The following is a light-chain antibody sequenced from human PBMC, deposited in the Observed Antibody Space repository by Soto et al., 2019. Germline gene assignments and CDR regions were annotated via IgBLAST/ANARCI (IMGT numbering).Light chain of an antibody. J-gene: IGKJ1*01. CDR2: DAS. V-gene: IGKV1-5*01. CDR3: QQYNSYSPT. Sequence: DIQMTQSPSTLSASVGDRVTITCRASQSISSWLAWYQQKPGKAPKLLIYDASSLESGDPSRFSDSGSGTEFTLTISSLQPDDFATYSCQQYNSYSPTFGQGTKVEIK. CDR1: QSISSW.